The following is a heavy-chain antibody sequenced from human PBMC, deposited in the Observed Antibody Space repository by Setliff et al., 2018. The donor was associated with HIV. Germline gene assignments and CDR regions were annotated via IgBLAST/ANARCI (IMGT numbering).Heavy chain of an antibody. Sequence: GGSLRLSCAASGFTFSDYYMSWVRQAPGKGLEWVSTISGSGVTTYYADSVQGRFTISTDNSDNTLYLQMNSLRAEDTALYYCAKLTYCSSSSCDAFDIWGQGTMVTVSS. J-gene: IGHJ3*02. CDR3: AKLTYCSSSSCDAFDI. V-gene: IGHV3-23*01. CDR2: ISGSGVTT. CDR1: GFTFSDYY. D-gene: IGHD2-2*01.